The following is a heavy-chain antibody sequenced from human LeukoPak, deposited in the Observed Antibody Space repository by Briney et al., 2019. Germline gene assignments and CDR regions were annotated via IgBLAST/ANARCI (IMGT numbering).Heavy chain of an antibody. D-gene: IGHD3-10*01. CDR1: GYSISSGYY. CDR3: AREGQLLWFGELLYGYMDV. V-gene: IGHV4-38-2*02. J-gene: IGHJ6*03. Sequence: PSETLSLTCTVSGYSISSGYYWGWIRQPPGKGLEWIGTIYHSGSTYYNPSLKSRVTISVDTSKNQFSLRLSSVTAADTAVYYCAREGQLLWFGELLYGYMDVWGKGTTVTVSS. CDR2: IYHSGST.